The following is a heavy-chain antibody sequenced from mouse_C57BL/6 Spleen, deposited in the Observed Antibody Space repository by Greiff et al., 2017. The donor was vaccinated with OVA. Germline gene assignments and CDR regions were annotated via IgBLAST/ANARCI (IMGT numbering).Heavy chain of an antibody. Sequence: QVQLQQSGAELVRPGASVTLSCKASGYTFTDYEMHWVKQTPVHGLEWIGAIDPETGGTAYNQKFKGKAILTADKSSSTAYMELRSLTSEDSAVYYCTRETMVTKNYAMDYWGQGTSVTVSS. J-gene: IGHJ4*01. CDR1: GYTFTDYE. CDR2: IDPETGGT. D-gene: IGHD2-2*01. V-gene: IGHV1-15*01. CDR3: TRETMVTKNYAMDY.